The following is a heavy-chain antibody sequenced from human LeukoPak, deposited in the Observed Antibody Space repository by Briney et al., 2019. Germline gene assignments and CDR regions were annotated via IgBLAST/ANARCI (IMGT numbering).Heavy chain of an antibody. V-gene: IGHV3-53*04. J-gene: IGHJ4*02. CDR2: ICSGGST. CDR3: ARGPLGDYGIDY. Sequence: GGSLRLSRAASGFTVSSNDMSWVRQAPGKGLEWVSVICSGGSTYYAEAAKGRFTISRQNSKNTLYLQMNSLRAEDTAVYYCARGPLGDYGIDYWGQGTLVTVSS. CDR1: GFTVSSND. D-gene: IGHD4-17*01.